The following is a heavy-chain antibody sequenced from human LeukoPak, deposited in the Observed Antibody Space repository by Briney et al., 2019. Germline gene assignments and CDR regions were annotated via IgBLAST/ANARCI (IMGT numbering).Heavy chain of an antibody. J-gene: IGHJ4*02. V-gene: IGHV3-74*01. CDR3: ARGTLKAAATDFDY. Sequence: PGGSLRLSCAASGFAFSNYWMHWVRQAPGKGLVWVSRINSDGTTTSYADSVKGRFTIFRDNAKNTLYLQMNSLRAEDTALYYCARGTLKAAATDFDYWGQGTLVTVSS. CDR2: INSDGTTT. CDR1: GFAFSNYW. D-gene: IGHD6-13*01.